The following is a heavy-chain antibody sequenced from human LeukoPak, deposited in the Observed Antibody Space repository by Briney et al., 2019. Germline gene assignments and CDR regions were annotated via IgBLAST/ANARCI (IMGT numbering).Heavy chain of an antibody. CDR3: ARGRSSMVRGYYYYYMDV. CDR2: IYYSGST. D-gene: IGHD3-10*01. V-gene: IGHV4-39*07. Sequence: SETLSLTCAVSGGSISSNSYYWGWIRQPPGKGLEWIGSIYYSGSTNYNPSLKSRVTISVDTSKNQFSLKLSSVTAADTAVYYCARGRSSMVRGYYYYYMDVWGKGTTVTISS. CDR1: GGSISSNSYY. J-gene: IGHJ6*03.